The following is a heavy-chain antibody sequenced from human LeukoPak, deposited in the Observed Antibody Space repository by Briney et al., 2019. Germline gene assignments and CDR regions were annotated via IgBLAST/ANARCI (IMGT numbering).Heavy chain of an antibody. D-gene: IGHD6-6*01. Sequence: GGSLRLSCAASGFTSRSYGMHWVRQAPGKGLEYVAAISSNGGSTDYANSVKGRFTISRDNSKNTLYLQMGSLRAEDMAVYYCARISSSYDYDYWGQGTLVTVSS. CDR1: GFTSRSYG. CDR2: ISSNGGST. V-gene: IGHV3-64*01. CDR3: ARISSSYDYDY. J-gene: IGHJ4*02.